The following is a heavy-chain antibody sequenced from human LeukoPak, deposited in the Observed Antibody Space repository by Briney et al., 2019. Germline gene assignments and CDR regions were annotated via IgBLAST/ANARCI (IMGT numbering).Heavy chain of an antibody. J-gene: IGHJ4*02. CDR1: GFAFSSYS. Sequence: GGSLRLSCAASGFAFSSYSMNWVRQAPGKGLEWVSYISGNNDNIHQADSVKGRFTISRDNAKNSLYLQMNSLRAEDTAVYYCARDLNWSFDYWGQGTLVTVSS. CDR3: ARDLNWSFDY. D-gene: IGHD1-1*01. V-gene: IGHV3-48*01. CDR2: ISGNNDNI.